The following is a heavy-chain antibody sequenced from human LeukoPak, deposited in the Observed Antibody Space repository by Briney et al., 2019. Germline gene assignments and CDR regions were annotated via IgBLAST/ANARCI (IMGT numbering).Heavy chain of an antibody. CDR2: IKSDGSRT. V-gene: IGHV3-74*01. CDR3: ARALSSAWGLVDC. Sequence: PGGSLRLSCAASGFTFTTYSMHWVRQVPGKGLVWVSRIKSDGSRTYYADSVKGRFTISRDNAKSTLYLQMGSLRAEDTAVYYCARALSSAWGLVDCWGQGTLVTVSS. J-gene: IGHJ4*02. CDR1: GFTFTTYS. D-gene: IGHD6-19*01.